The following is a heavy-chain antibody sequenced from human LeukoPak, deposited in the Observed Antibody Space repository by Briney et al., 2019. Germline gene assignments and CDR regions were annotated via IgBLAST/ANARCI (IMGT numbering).Heavy chain of an antibody. D-gene: IGHD2-15*01. V-gene: IGHV1-69*05. Sequence: SVKVSCEASGGTFSSYAISWVRQAPGQGLEWMGGIIPIFGTANYAQKFQGRVTITTDESTSTAYMELSSLRSEDTAVYYCARVLGGGSYYFDYWGQGTLVTVSS. CDR3: ARVLGGGSYYFDY. CDR1: GGTFSSYA. CDR2: IIPIFGTA. J-gene: IGHJ4*02.